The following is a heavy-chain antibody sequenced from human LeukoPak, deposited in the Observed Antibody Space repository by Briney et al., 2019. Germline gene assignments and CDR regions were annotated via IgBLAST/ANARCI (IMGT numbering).Heavy chain of an antibody. V-gene: IGHV1-8*03. CDR3: ARMPRWGYCSSTSCYYNWFDP. D-gene: IGHD2-2*01. J-gene: IGHJ5*02. CDR1: GYTFTSYD. Sequence: ASVKVSCKASGYTFTSYDINWVRQATGQGLEWMGWMNPNSGNTGYAQKFQGRVTITRNTSISTAYMELSSLRSEDTAVYYCARMPRWGYCSSTSCYYNWFDPWGQGTLVTVSS. CDR2: MNPNSGNT.